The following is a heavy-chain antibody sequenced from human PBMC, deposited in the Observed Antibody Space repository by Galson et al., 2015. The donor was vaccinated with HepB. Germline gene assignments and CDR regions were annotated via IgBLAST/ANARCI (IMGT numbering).Heavy chain of an antibody. V-gene: IGHV1-46*01. CDR2: INPSGGST. D-gene: IGHD2-2*01. CDR3: ARVWLEYQLPLVSYSYYYYMDV. Sequence: SVKVSCKASGYTFTSYYMHWVRQAPGQGLEWMGIINPSGGSTSYAQKFQGRVTMTRDTSTSTAYMELSSLRSEDTAVYYCARVWLEYQLPLVSYSYYYYMDVWGKGTTVTVSS. CDR1: GYTFTSYY. J-gene: IGHJ6*03.